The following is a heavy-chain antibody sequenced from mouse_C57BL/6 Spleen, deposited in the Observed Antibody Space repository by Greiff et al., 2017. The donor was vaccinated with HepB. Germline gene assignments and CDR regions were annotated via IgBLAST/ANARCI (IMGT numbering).Heavy chain of an antibody. CDR2: IYPGSGNT. Sequence: QVQLQQSGAELVRPGASVKLSCKASGYTFTDYYINWVKQRPGQGLEWIARIYPGSGNTYYNEKFKGKATLTAEKSSSTAYMQLSSLTSDDSAVYFCARSDYYLRYFDVWGTGTTVTVSS. CDR3: ARSDYYLRYFDV. D-gene: IGHD1-1*01. V-gene: IGHV1-76*01. CDR1: GYTFTDYY. J-gene: IGHJ1*03.